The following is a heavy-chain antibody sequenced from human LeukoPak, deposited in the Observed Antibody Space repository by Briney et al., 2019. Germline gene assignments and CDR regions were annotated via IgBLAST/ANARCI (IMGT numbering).Heavy chain of an antibody. CDR2: INTNTGNP. Sequence: GASVKVSCKASGYTFTSYAMNWVRQAPGQGLEWMGWINTNTGNPTYAQGFTGRFVFSLDTSVSTAYLQISSLKAEDTAVYYCARDSGVYYGSGSYYYYYYYYMDVWGKGTTVTVSS. CDR1: GYTFTSYA. J-gene: IGHJ6*03. CDR3: ARDSGVYYGSGSYYYYYYYYMDV. V-gene: IGHV7-4-1*02. D-gene: IGHD3-10*01.